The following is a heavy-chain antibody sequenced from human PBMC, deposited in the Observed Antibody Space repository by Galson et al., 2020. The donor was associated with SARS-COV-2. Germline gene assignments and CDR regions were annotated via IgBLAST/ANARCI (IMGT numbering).Heavy chain of an antibody. CDR2: IYTSGST. J-gene: IGHJ5*02. CDR3: AREDNWNYVSLDP. V-gene: IGHV4-61*02. CDR1: GGSISSGSYY. Sequence: SETLSLTCTVSGGSISSGSYYWSWIRQPAGKGLEWIGRIYTSGSTNYNPSLKSRVTISVDTSKNQFSLKLSSVTAADTAVYYCAREDNWNYVSLDPWGQGTLVTVSS. D-gene: IGHD1-7*01.